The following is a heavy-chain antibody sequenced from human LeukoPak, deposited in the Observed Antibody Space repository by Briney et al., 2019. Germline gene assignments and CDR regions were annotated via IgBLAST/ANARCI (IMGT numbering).Heavy chain of an antibody. V-gene: IGHV3-23*01. J-gene: IGHJ5*02. D-gene: IGHD3-9*01. Sequence: PGGSLRLSCASSGFTFSSYAMSWFRQAPGKGLELASAISGSGGSTYYADSVKGRFTISRDNSKNTLYLQMNSLRAEDTAVYYFVKENDADYDILTGGPWGQGTLVTVSS. CDR3: VKENDADYDILTGGP. CDR1: GFTFSSYA. CDR2: ISGSGGST.